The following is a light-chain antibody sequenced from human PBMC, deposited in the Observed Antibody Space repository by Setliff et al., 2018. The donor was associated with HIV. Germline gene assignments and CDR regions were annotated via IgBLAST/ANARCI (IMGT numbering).Light chain of an antibody. J-gene: IGLJ1*01. CDR3: QSYDSSLFCV. CDR1: SSNIGAGYD. V-gene: IGLV1-40*01. CDR2: GNT. Sequence: SVLTQPPSVSGAPGQRVTISCTGSSSNIGAGYDVHWYQQLPGTAPKLLIYGNTNRPSGVPDRFSGSKSGTSASLAITGLQAEDEADYYCQSYDSSLFCVFGTGTKVTVL.